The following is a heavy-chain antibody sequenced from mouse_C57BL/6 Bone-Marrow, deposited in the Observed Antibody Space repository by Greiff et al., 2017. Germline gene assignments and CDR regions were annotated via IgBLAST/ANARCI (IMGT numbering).Heavy chain of an antibody. V-gene: IGHV1-64*01. Sequence: VQLQQPGAELVKPGASVKLSCKASGYTFTSYWMHWVKQRPGQGLEWIGMIHPNSGSTNYNEKFKSKATLTVDKSSSTAYMQLSSLTSEDSAVYYCASGLLNFDYWGQGTTLTVSS. D-gene: IGHD2-10*01. J-gene: IGHJ2*01. CDR2: IHPNSGST. CDR1: GYTFTSYW. CDR3: ASGLLNFDY.